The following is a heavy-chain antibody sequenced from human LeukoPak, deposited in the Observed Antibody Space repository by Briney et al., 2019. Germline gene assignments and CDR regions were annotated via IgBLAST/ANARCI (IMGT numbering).Heavy chain of an antibody. V-gene: IGHV1-2*02. D-gene: IGHD3-3*01. CDR2: INPNSGGT. J-gene: IGHJ5*02. CDR1: GYTVTGYY. Sequence: ASVKVSCKASGYTVTGYYMHWVRQAPGRGLEWMGWINPNSGGTNYAQKFQGRVTMTRDTSISTAYMELSRLRSDDTAVYYCARGRLVYDFWSGYYWFDPWGQGTLVTVSS. CDR3: ARGRLVYDFWSGYYWFDP.